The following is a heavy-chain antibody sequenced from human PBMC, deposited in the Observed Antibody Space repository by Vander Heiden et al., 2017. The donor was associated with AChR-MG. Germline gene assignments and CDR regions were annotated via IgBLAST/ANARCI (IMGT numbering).Heavy chain of an antibody. Sequence: QVQLPESGPGLVKPSGTLSLTCAVSGGSISSSNWWSWVRQPPGKVLEWIGEIYHSGSTNYNPSLKRRVTISVDKSKNQFSLKLSSVTAADTAVYYCARSGEYCSGGSCYGDAFDIWGQGTMVTVSS. CDR2: IYHSGST. CDR1: GGSISSSNW. D-gene: IGHD2-15*01. V-gene: IGHV4-4*02. CDR3: ARSGEYCSGGSCYGDAFDI. J-gene: IGHJ3*02.